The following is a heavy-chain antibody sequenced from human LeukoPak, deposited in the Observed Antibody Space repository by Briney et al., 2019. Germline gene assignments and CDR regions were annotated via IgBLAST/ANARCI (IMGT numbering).Heavy chain of an antibody. CDR3: ARGHFWSGYTYQDYFYYMDV. D-gene: IGHD3-3*02. J-gene: IGHJ6*03. V-gene: IGHV3-64*01. CDR1: GFSFSKFA. Sequence: GGSLRLSCAASGFSFSKFAMHWVRQAPGRGLESVSGISYNGDGTYYASSVKGRFTISRDNSKKTLYLQVGSLRVEDMGVYYCARGHFWSGYTYQDYFYYMDVWGKGTAVTVSS. CDR2: ISYNGDGT.